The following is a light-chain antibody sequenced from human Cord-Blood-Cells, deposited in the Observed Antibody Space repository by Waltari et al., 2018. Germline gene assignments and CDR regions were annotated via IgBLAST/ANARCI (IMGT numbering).Light chain of an antibody. CDR3: QQYYSTPFT. V-gene: IGKV4-1*01. Sequence: DIVMTQSPDSLAVSLGERATINCKSSQSVLYSSNNKNYLAWYQQKPGQPPKLLIYWATTRGSGVPERFRGSGSGTDFTLTISSLQAEDVAVYYCQQYYSTPFTFGPGTKVDIK. CDR2: WAT. CDR1: QSVLYSSNNKNY. J-gene: IGKJ3*01.